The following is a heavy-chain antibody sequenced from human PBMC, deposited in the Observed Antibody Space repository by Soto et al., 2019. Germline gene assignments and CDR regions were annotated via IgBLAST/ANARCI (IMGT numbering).Heavy chain of an antibody. CDR3: ARGVVLMVYATVYYYYYGMDV. J-gene: IGHJ6*02. CDR1: GYTFTSYY. D-gene: IGHD2-8*01. Sequence: ASVKVSCKASGYTFTSYYMHWVRQAPGQGLEWMGIINPSGGSTSYAQKFQGRVTMTRDTSTSTAYMELSSLRSEDTAVYYCARGVVLMVYATVYYYYYGMDVWGQGTTVTVSS. V-gene: IGHV1-46*01. CDR2: INPSGGST.